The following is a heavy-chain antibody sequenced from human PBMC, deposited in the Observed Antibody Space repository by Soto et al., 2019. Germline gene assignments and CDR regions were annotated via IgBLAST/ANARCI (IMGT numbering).Heavy chain of an antibody. J-gene: IGHJ4*02. Sequence: PGGSLRLSCAASGFTFSSYAMHWVRQAPGKGLEWVAVISYDGSNKYYADSVKGRFTISRDNSKNTLYLQMNSLRSKDTAVYYCARENLGSGWELDYWGQGTLVTVSS. CDR3: ARENLGSGWELDY. CDR2: ISYDGSNK. V-gene: IGHV3-30-3*01. D-gene: IGHD6-19*01. CDR1: GFTFSSYA.